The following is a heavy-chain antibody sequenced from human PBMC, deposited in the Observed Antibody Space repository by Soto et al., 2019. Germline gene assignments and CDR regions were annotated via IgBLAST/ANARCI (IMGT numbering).Heavy chain of an antibody. D-gene: IGHD5-12*01. CDR3: AKGDNLGPKTGYAFDP. CDR1: GDSVSSNTAS. V-gene: IGHV6-1*01. Sequence: SQTLSLTCALSGDSVSSNTASLNWIRQSPSRGLEWLGRTYFSSKWYNDYAVSVKSRIIINPDTSNNQFSLQLNSVTPKDTAVYFCAKGDNLGPKTGYAFDPWGQGIMVTVSS. J-gene: IGHJ5*02. CDR2: TYFSSKWYN.